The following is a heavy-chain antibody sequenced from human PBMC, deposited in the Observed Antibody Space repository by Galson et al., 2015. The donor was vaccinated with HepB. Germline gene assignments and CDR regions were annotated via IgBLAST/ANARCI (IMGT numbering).Heavy chain of an antibody. CDR2: INAGNGNT. V-gene: IGHV1-3*01. CDR1: GYTFTSYA. J-gene: IGHJ4*02. Sequence: SLKVSCRASGYTFTSYAMHWVRQAPGQRLEWMGWINAGNGNTKYSQKFQGRVTITRDTSASTAYMELSSLRSEDTAVDYCAREKGHSYGPFDYWGQGTLVTVSS. CDR3: AREKGHSYGPFDY. D-gene: IGHD5-18*01.